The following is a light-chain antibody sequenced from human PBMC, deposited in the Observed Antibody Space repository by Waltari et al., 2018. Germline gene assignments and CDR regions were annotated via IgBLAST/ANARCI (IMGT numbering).Light chain of an antibody. CDR2: GAS. CDR3: QQLNNWPFT. CDR1: QSVISK. J-gene: IGKJ3*01. V-gene: IGKV3-15*01. Sequence: EIVMTQSPATLSVSPGERATLSCRASQSVISKLAWFQQKTGQAPRLLIYGASTRATGIPARFSGSGSGTDFTLIISSLQSEDFADYYCQQLNNWPFTFGPGTKVDIK.